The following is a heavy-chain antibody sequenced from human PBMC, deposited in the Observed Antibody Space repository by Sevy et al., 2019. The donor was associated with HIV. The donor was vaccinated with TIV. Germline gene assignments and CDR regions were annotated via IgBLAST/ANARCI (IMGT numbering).Heavy chain of an antibody. CDR2: IYSIGST. D-gene: IGHD6-13*01. J-gene: IGHJ4*02. CDR1: GGSMSSYY. V-gene: IGHV4-59*01. CDR3: ARVRQQLVGSLDY. Sequence: SETLSLTCTVSGGSMSSYYWSWIRQPPGKGLEWIGYIYSIGSTNYNPSLKSRVTISVDTSKNQFSLKLSSVTAADTAVYYCARVRQQLVGSLDYWGQGTLVTVSS.